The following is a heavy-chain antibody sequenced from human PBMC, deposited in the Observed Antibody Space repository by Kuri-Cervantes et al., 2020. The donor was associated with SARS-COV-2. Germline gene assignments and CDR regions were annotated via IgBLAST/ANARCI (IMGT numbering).Heavy chain of an antibody. CDR1: GFTFSNHY. D-gene: IGHD3-3*01. V-gene: IGHV3-21*01. CDR3: AGSYFWSANGSCCYYYYYYMDV. Sequence: GGSLRLSCAASGFTFSNHYTSWVRQAPGKGLEWVSSISSSSSYIYYADSVKGRFTISRDNAKNSLYLQMNSLRAEDTAVYYCAGSYFWSANGSCCYYYYYYMDVWGKGTTVTVSS. CDR2: ISSSSSYI. J-gene: IGHJ6*03.